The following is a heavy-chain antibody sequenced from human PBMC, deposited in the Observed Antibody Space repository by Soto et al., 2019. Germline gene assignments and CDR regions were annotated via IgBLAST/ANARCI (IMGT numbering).Heavy chain of an antibody. V-gene: IGHV3-30*18. CDR1: GFTFSNYG. CDR3: AKDPLTTTVTTVGY. J-gene: IGHJ4*02. D-gene: IGHD4-17*01. Sequence: QVQLVESGGGVVQPGRSLRLSCAASGFTFSNYGMHWVRQAPGKGLEWVAVISYHGSDKYYADSVKGRFTISRDNSKNTLYLQMDSMRAEDTAVYYCAKDPLTTTVTTVGYWGQGTLVTVYS. CDR2: ISYHGSDK.